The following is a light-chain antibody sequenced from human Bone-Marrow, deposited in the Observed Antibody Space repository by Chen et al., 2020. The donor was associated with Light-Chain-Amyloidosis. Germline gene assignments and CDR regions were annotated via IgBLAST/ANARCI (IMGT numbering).Light chain of an antibody. CDR3: QQYGTSPLT. J-gene: IGKJ4*01. Sequence: EIVLTQFEGTLFLSPGEGANLSCRASQTISSNYLTWYQQKFGQAPRLLIYGSSSRATGIPDRFTCSGSGTDFTLTINRLEPEDFAMYYCQQYGTSPLTFGGGTKVEIK. CDR1: QTISSNY. CDR2: GSS. V-gene: IGKV3-20*01.